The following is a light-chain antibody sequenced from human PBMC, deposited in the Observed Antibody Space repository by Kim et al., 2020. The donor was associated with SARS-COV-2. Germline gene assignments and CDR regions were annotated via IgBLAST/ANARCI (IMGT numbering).Light chain of an antibody. V-gene: IGLV1-40*01. CDR3: QSYDASLSTYV. CDR1: NSNAGSRYD. Sequence: QSVLTQPPSVSGAPGQRVTISCSGINSNAGSRYDVHWFQQFPGTPPQLLIFGNSNRASGVPDRFSGAKSGTSASLAIAGLQPEDEADYYCQSYDASLSTYVFGTGTKVTVL. CDR2: GNS. J-gene: IGLJ1*01.